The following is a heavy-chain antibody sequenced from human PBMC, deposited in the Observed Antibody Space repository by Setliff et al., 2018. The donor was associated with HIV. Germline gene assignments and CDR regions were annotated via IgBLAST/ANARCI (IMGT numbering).Heavy chain of an antibody. CDR1: GGSISSEGYY. CDR3: ARPHSGRGGGAYFDP. V-gene: IGHV4-39*01. CDR2: ILDGRVT. J-gene: IGHJ5*02. Sequence: SETLSLTCTVSGGSISSEGYYWSWIRQAPGKGLEWIGNILDGRVTFFNPSLRGRVTISVDASKNQVSLNLRSVTAADSAVYHCARPHSGRGGGAYFDPWGQGILVTVSS. D-gene: IGHD6-19*01.